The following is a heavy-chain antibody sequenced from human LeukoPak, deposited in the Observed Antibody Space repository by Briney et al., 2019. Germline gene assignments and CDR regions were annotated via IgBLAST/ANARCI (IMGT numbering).Heavy chain of an antibody. Sequence: PGGSLRLSCAASGFISSRYTMSWVRQAPGKGLEWVSSISSSSSYIYYADSVKGRFTISRDNAKNSLYLQMNSLRADDTAVYYCAIIPNHASDYCDAKSSLNLVHGTLVTVAS. CDR3: AIIPNHASDYCDAKSSLN. CDR1: GFISSRYT. J-gene: IGHJ4*01. CDR2: ISSSSSYI. D-gene: IGHD4-17*01. V-gene: IGHV3-21*01.